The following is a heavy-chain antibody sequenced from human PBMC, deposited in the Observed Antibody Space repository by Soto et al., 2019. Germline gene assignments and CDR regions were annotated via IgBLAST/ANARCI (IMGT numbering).Heavy chain of an antibody. J-gene: IGHJ5*02. V-gene: IGHV3-23*01. Sequence: EVQLLESGGGFVHPGGSLRLSCAASGFTFSNYAMSWVRQAPGRGLEWVSAISGSGGSTYYSDSVKGRFTISRDNSKNTLSLQVNSLNAEDTALYYCAKPYYEILTGYSPFDPWGQGTLVTVSS. CDR1: GFTFSNYA. CDR2: ISGSGGST. CDR3: AKPYYEILTGYSPFDP. D-gene: IGHD3-9*01.